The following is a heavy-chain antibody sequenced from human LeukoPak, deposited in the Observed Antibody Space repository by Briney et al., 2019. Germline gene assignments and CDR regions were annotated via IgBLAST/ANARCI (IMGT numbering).Heavy chain of an antibody. CDR1: GYTFTSYA. Sequence: ASVKVSCKPSGYTFTSYALSWVRQAPGQGLEWMGWISTYSGNTNYAQKLQGRITMTIETSTSTAYIELRSLRSDDTAVYYCARGGSRVVTYGNFDYWGQGTLVTVSS. CDR2: ISTYSGNT. D-gene: IGHD2-21*02. J-gene: IGHJ4*02. CDR3: ARGGSRVVTYGNFDY. V-gene: IGHV1-18*01.